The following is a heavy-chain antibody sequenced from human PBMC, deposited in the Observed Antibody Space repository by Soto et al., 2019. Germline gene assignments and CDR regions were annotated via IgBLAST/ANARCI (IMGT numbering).Heavy chain of an antibody. CDR3: ARELRWNDVDLDY. CDR1: GCTFNTYS. Sequence: SLRLSCAASGCTFNTYSMNSVRQAPGKGLEWVSSISSGSSYIYYADSVRGRFTVSRDNAKNSLWLQMTSLRAEDTAVYYCARELRWNDVDLDYWGLGTLVTVSS. J-gene: IGHJ4*02. CDR2: ISSGSSYI. V-gene: IGHV3-21*01. D-gene: IGHD1-1*01.